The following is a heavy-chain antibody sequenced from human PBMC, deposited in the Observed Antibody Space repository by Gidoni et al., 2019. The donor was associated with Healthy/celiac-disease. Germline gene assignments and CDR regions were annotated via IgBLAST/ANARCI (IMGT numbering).Heavy chain of an antibody. Sequence: QVQLQQWSAGLLTPSATLSLTCAVYGGSFSGYYWGLIRQPPGKGLEGIGEINHSGSTNYNPSLKSRVTISVDTSNNQCSLKLSFVAAADTAVYYCARAFDIWGQGTMVTVSS. CDR2: INHSGST. CDR1: GGSFSGYY. J-gene: IGHJ3*02. V-gene: IGHV4-34*01. CDR3: ARAFDI.